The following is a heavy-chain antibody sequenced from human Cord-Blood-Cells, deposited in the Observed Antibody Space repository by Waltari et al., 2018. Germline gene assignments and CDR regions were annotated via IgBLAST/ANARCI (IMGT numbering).Heavy chain of an antibody. J-gene: IGHJ3*02. CDR3: AKDLGWGAMVWEAFDI. CDR2: ISWNSGSI. D-gene: IGHD5-18*01. CDR1: GFTFDLYA. V-gene: IGHV3-9*01. Sequence: EVNLVESGGALVQPGRSVSLSCAASGFTFDLYAMHWVRQAPGKGLEWVSGISWNSGSIGYADSVKGRFTISRDNAKNSLYLQMNSLRAEDTALYYCAKDLGWGAMVWEAFDIWGQGTMVTVSS.